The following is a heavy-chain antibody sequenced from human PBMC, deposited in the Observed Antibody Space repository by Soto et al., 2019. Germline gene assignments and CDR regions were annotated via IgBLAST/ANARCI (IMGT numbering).Heavy chain of an antibody. J-gene: IGHJ3*02. V-gene: IGHV1-69*02. D-gene: IGHD2-2*01. CDR2: IIPILGIA. CDR1: GGTFSSYT. Sequence: QVQLVQSGAEVKKPGSSVKVSCKASGGTFSSYTISWVRQAPGQGLEWMGRIIPILGIANYAQNFQGRVASTADKPTSTAYMELSSLRSEDTAGYFCAAGCHGAFDIWGQGTMVTVSS. CDR3: AAGCHGAFDI.